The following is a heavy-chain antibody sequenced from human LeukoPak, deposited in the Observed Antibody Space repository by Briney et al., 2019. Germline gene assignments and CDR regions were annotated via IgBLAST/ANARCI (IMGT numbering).Heavy chain of an antibody. CDR1: GGSIDSNSYY. CDR2: IYYSEST. Sequence: SETLSLTCTVSGGSIDSNSYYWGWIRQPPGRGPEWIGTIYYSESTYYNPSLKSRVTVSVDTSKNQVSLKVGSVTAADTAVYYCAGGDTGFDNLDYWGQGSLVIVSS. CDR3: AGGDTGFDNLDY. D-gene: IGHD5-12*01. J-gene: IGHJ4*02. V-gene: IGHV4-39*01.